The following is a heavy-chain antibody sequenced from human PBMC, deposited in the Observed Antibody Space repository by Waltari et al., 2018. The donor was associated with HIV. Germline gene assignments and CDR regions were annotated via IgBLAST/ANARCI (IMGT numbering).Heavy chain of an antibody. CDR3: ARQSYGDYWSY. CDR1: GYIFINYW. V-gene: IGHV5-51*01. CDR2: IYPGDSET. J-gene: IGHJ4*02. D-gene: IGHD4-17*01. Sequence: EVQLVQSGAEVKKPGESLKISCKGSGYIFINYWIGWVRQMPGKGLEWMGIIYPGDSETSYSPSFRGQVTISADQSISTAYLQWSSLKASDTAMYYCARQSYGDYWSYWGQGTLVTVSS.